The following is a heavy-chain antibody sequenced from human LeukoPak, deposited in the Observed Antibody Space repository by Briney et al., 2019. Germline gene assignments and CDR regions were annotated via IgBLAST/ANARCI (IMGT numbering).Heavy chain of an antibody. V-gene: IGHV3-30*18. D-gene: IGHD5-24*01. J-gene: IGHJ4*02. CDR3: AKVRTWLHLGDH. CDR2: ISRDGSNK. CDR1: GFXFSSYG. Sequence: GGSLRLSCATSGFXFSSYGIHWVRQAPGKGLEWVAVISRDGSNKYYADSVKGRFTISRDNSRNTLYLQMNSLRAEDTAVYYCAKVRTWLHLGDHWGQGTLVTVSS.